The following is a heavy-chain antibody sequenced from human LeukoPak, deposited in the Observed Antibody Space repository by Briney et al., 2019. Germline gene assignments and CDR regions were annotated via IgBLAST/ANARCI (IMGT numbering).Heavy chain of an antibody. V-gene: IGHV1-18*01. CDR1: GYTFTSYD. J-gene: IGHJ4*02. CDR3: AGGSGAYAY. D-gene: IGHD3-3*01. Sequence: GASVKVSCKASGYTFTSYDINWLRLAPGHGLEWMGWISAYNGNTNYAQKLQGRVTMTTDTTTSTAYMELRSLRSDDTAVYYCAGGSGAYAYWGQGTLVTVSS. CDR2: ISAYNGNT.